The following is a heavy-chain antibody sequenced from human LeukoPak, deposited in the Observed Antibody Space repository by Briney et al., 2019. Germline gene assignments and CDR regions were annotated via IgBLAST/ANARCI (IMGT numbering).Heavy chain of an antibody. V-gene: IGHV1-2*02. J-gene: IGHJ4*02. D-gene: IGHD6-19*01. Sequence: ASVKVSCKASGYIFTDYYMHWVRQAPGQGLEWMGWISPNSGTTNYAQKFQGRVTMTRDTSISTAYMELSRLRSDDTAVYYCARDPGSGWSEDYWGQGTLVTVSS. CDR1: GYIFTDYY. CDR3: ARDPGSGWSEDY. CDR2: ISPNSGTT.